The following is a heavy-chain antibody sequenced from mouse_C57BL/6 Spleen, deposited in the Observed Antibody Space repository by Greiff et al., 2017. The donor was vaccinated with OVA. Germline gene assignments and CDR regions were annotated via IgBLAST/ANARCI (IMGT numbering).Heavy chain of an antibody. Sequence: EVMLVESGGGLVKPGGSLKLSCAASGFTFSSYAMSWVRQTPEKRLEWVATISDGGSYTYYPDNVKGRFTISRDNATNHLYLQIIHLSSDDTAMYYCARTCDLYYFDYWGQGTTLTVSS. CDR3: ARTCDLYYFDY. V-gene: IGHV5-4*03. J-gene: IGHJ2*01. CDR1: GFTFSSYA. CDR2: ISDGGSYT. D-gene: IGHD2-13*01.